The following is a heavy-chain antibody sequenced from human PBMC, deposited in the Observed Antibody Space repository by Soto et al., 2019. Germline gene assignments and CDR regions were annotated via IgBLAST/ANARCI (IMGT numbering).Heavy chain of an antibody. CDR3: ARQGGADMSRLASFGMDL. Sequence: QVQLVQSGAELKKTGASVKVSCKSSGYSFINYYIHWVRQAPGQGLEWMGWINPHSGDTDYEKKFQGRVTMTRNTSTSTVFMELDRLTSDDTALYWCARQGGADMSRLASFGMDLWGHGTSVTVS. J-gene: IGHJ6*02. D-gene: IGHD3-9*01. CDR2: INPHSGDT. V-gene: IGHV1-2*02. CDR1: GYSFINYY.